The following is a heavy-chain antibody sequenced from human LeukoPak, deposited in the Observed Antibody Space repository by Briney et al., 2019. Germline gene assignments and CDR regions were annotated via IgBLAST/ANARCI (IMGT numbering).Heavy chain of an antibody. V-gene: IGHV1-18*01. J-gene: IGHJ5*02. CDR3: ARWGGDIVVVVAANNWFDP. CDR1: GYTFTSYG. Sequence: ASVKVSCKASGYTFTSYGISWERQAPGQGLEWMGWISAYNGNTNYAQKLQGRVTMTTDTSTSTAYMELRSLRSDDTAVYYCARWGGDIVVVVAANNWFDPWGQGTLVTVSS. CDR2: ISAYNGNT. D-gene: IGHD2-15*01.